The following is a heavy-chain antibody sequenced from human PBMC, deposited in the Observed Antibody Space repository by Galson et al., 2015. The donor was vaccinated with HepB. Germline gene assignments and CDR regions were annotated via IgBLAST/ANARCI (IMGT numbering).Heavy chain of an antibody. Sequence: SETLSLTCTVSGGSISSYYWSWIRQPPGKGLEWIGYIYYSGSTNYNPSLKSRVTISVDTSKNQFSLKLSSVTAADTAVYYCARTLSSSWPWFDPWGQGTLVTVSS. CDR3: ARTLSSSWPWFDP. J-gene: IGHJ5*02. D-gene: IGHD6-13*01. CDR2: IYYSGST. V-gene: IGHV4-59*01. CDR1: GGSISSYY.